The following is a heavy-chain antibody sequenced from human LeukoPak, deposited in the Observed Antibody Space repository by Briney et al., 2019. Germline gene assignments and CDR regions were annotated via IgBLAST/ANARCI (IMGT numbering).Heavy chain of an antibody. CDR2: INHSGST. Sequence: KTSETLSLTCAVYGGSFSGYYWSWIRQPPGKGLEWIGEINHSGSTNYNPSLKSRVTISVDTSKNQFSLKLSSVTAADTAVYYCARGGYCSGGSGYSHWFDPWGQGTLVTVSS. CDR3: ARGGYCSGGSGYSHWFDP. V-gene: IGHV4-34*01. J-gene: IGHJ5*02. CDR1: GGSFSGYY. D-gene: IGHD2-15*01.